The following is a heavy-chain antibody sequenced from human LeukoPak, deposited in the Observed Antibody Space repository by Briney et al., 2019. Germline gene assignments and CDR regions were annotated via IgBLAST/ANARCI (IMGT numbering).Heavy chain of an antibody. D-gene: IGHD2-2*01. Sequence: GGSLRLSCAASGFTFSSYSMNWVRQAPGKGLEWVSSISSSSSYIYYADSMKGRFTISRDNAKNSLYLQMNSLRAEDTAVYYCAKDRTLYQPLLGGMDVWGQGTTVTVSS. CDR1: GFTFSSYS. V-gene: IGHV3-21*01. CDR2: ISSSSSYI. J-gene: IGHJ6*02. CDR3: AKDRTLYQPLLGGMDV.